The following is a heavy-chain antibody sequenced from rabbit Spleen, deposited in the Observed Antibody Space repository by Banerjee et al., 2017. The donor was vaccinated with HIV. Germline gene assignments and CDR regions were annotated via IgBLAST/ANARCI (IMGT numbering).Heavy chain of an antibody. CDR2: INAVTGKA. D-gene: IGHD1-1*01. J-gene: IGHJ4*01. Sequence: QEQLVESGGGLVKPQGSLKLSCTASGFSFSNKAVMCWVRQTPGKGLEWIACINAVTGKAVYASWAKGRFTFSKTSSTTVTLQMTNLTAADTATYFCARDLDSVIGWNFGWWGPGTLVTAS. CDR3: ARDLDSVIGWNFGW. V-gene: IGHV1S45*01. CDR1: GFSFSNKAV.